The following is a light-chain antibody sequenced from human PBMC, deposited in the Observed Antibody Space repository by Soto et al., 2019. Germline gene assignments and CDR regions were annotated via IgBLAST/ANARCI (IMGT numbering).Light chain of an antibody. V-gene: IGKV3-15*01. CDR2: GAS. CDR1: QSISNH. CDR3: QQYNNWPPMT. Sequence: EIVMTQSPVTLSVSPGERATLSCRASQSISNHLAWYQQKPGQPPRLLIYGASTRATGIPARFSGSGSGTEFTLTISSLQSEDFAVYYCQQYNNWPPMTFGQGTKLEIK. J-gene: IGKJ2*01.